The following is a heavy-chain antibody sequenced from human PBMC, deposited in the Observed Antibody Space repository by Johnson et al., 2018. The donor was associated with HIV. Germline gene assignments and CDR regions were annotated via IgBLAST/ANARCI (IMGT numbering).Heavy chain of an antibody. J-gene: IGHJ3*02. Sequence: EQLVESGGGVVQPGRSLRLSCAASGFTFSSYAMSWVRQAPGKGLEWVSAISGSGGSTYYADSVKGRFTISRDNSKNTLYLQMNSLRAEDTAVYYCARDMVQLELLGAFDIWGQGTMVTVSS. CDR2: ISGSGGST. CDR1: GFTFSSYA. D-gene: IGHD1-7*01. V-gene: IGHV3-23*04. CDR3: ARDMVQLELLGAFDI.